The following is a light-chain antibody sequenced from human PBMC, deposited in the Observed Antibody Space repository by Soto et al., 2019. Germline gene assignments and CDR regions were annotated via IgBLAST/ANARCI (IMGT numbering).Light chain of an antibody. CDR1: SGYSNYK. Sequence: QPVLTQPPSASASLGASVTLTCTLSSGYSNYKVDWYQQRPGKGPRFVMRVGTGGIVGSKGDGIPDRFSVLGSGLNRYLTIKNIQEEDESDYHCGADNGSGRVFGGGTKLTVL. J-gene: IGLJ3*02. V-gene: IGLV9-49*01. CDR2: VGTGGIVG. CDR3: GADNGSGRV.